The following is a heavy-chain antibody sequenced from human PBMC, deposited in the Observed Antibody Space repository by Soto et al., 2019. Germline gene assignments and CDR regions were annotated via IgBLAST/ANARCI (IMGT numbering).Heavy chain of an antibody. CDR1: GLTFSNYA. D-gene: IGHD5-12*01. V-gene: IGHV3-23*01. Sequence: GESLKISCAASGLTFSNYAMAWVRQAPGKGLEWVATISGSGDSTYYADSVKGRFTISRDNSRNTLYLQMYSLGAEDTATYYCAKGPVATIPPRIDFWGPGTLVTVSS. CDR3: AKGPVATIPPRIDF. J-gene: IGHJ4*02. CDR2: ISGSGDST.